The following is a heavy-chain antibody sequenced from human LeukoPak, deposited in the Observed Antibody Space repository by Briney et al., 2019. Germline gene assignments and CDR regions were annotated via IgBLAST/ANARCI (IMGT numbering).Heavy chain of an antibody. CDR3: AKDIIAARPHFDY. CDR1: GFTFSGYY. D-gene: IGHD6-6*01. V-gene: IGHV3-11*04. CDR2: ISSSPTTK. J-gene: IGHJ4*02. Sequence: PGGSLRLSCAASGFTFSGYYMNWIRQAPGKGLEWVSCISSSPTTKYYVDSVKGRFTISRDNAKNSLYLQMNSLRAEDTAVYYCAKDIIAARPHFDYWGQGTLVTVSS.